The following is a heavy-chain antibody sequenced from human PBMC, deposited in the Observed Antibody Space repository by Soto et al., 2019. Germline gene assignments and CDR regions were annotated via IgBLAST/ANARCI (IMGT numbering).Heavy chain of an antibody. CDR1: GFTFSTYS. CDR2: ITGSGTNT. J-gene: IGHJ4*02. D-gene: IGHD6-6*01. V-gene: IGHV3-23*01. Sequence: EVQLLESGGGLVQPGGSLRLSCAASGFTFSTYSMSWVRQAPGQGLEWVSAITGSGTNTYYVDSVKGRFTISRDNSKNTLYLQMNSLRAEDTAVYYCAKERDARGYFDYWGQGTLVTVSS. CDR3: AKERDARGYFDY.